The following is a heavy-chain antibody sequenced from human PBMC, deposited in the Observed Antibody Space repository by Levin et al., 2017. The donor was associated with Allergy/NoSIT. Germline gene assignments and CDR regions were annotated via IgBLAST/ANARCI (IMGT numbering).Heavy chain of an antibody. V-gene: IGHV5-51*01. J-gene: IGHJ6*03. CDR3: ARRGTRDYYSYMDV. CDR1: GYSFTSYW. D-gene: IGHD1-1*01. Sequence: GESLKISCQGSGYSFTSYWIGWVRQMPGKGLEWMGIIYPGDSDTRYSPSFQGQVTIPADKSISIAYLQWSSLKASDTAIYYCARRGTRDYYSYMDVWGKGTTVTVSS. CDR2: IYPGDSDT.